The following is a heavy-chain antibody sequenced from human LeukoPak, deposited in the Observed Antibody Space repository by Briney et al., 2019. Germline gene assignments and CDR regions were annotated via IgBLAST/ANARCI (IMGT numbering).Heavy chain of an antibody. D-gene: IGHD3-3*01. J-gene: IGHJ4*02. CDR1: GGSISSGGYY. CDR2: IYYSGST. Sequence: SQTLSLTCTVSGGSISSGGYYWNWIRQHPGKGLEWIGYIYYSGSTYYNPSLKSRVTISVDTSKNQFSLKLSSVTAADTAVYYCAREIRFLEWCLDYWGQGTLVTVSS. V-gene: IGHV4-31*03. CDR3: AREIRFLEWCLDY.